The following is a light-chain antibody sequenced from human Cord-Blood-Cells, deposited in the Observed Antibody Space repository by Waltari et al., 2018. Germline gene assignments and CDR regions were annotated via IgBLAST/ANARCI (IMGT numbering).Light chain of an antibody. CDR1: SSDVGGYNY. CDR2: DVS. CDR3: SSYTSSSTRV. J-gene: IGLJ3*02. V-gene: IGLV2-14*03. Sequence: QSALTQPASVSGSPGQPITISCTGTSSDVGGYNYVSWYQQHPGKAPTLIIYDVSNRPSGVSNRFSGSKSGNTASLTISGLQAEDEADYYCSSYTSSSTRVFGGGTKLTVL.